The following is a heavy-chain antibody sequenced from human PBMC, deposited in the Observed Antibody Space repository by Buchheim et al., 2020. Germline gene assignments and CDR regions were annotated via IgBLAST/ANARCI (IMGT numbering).Heavy chain of an antibody. CDR3: ARDLKRLDSQQIDY. CDR1: GFTFSSYW. Sequence: EVQLVESGGGVVQPGGSLRLSCAASGFTFSSYWMRWVRLPPGKGLVWISRINSDGSTTNYADSVKGRFTISRDNVKDTLYLQMNSLRADDTAVYYCARDLKRLDSQQIDYWGQGTL. J-gene: IGHJ4*02. V-gene: IGHV3-74*01. D-gene: IGHD1-1*01. CDR2: INSDGSTT.